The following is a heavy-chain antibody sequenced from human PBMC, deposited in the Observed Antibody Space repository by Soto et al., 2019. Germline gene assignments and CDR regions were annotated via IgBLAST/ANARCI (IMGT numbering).Heavy chain of an antibody. V-gene: IGHV1-18*01. Sequence: QIHLVQSGAEVKKPGASVKVSCKGSGYGFTTYGITWVRQAPGQGLEWMAWISAHNGNTNYAQKLQGTVTVTRDTSTSTAHMELRSLKSAATAVYYCARGRYGDYWGQGALVTVSS. CDR2: ISAHNGNT. D-gene: IGHD1-1*01. CDR1: GYGFTTYG. J-gene: IGHJ4*02. CDR3: ARGRYGDY.